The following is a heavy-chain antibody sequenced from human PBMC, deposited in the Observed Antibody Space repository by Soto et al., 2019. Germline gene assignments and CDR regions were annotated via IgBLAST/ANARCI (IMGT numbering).Heavy chain of an antibody. CDR2: IYYSGST. Sequence: PSETLSLTCTVSGGPISSGDYYWSWIRQPPGKGLEWIGYIYYSGSTNYNPSLKSRVTISIDTSKNQLSLKLSSVTAADTAVNYCARVPYCSGGSCYARGWFDPWGQGTLVTVSS. V-gene: IGHV4-30-4*01. D-gene: IGHD2-15*01. CDR3: ARVPYCSGGSCYARGWFDP. CDR1: GGPISSGDYY. J-gene: IGHJ5*02.